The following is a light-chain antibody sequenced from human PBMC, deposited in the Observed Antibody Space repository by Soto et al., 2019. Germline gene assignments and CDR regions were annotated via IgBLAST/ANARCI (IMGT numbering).Light chain of an antibody. V-gene: IGKV3-20*01. CDR1: QSVDIY. CDR2: GAS. Sequence: EIGLTQYPATLSLSPGERATLSCRASQSVDIYLAWYRQIPGQAPRLLIYGASSRATGIPDRFSGSGSGTDFTPTISRLEPEDFAVYYCQQYGSSLLTFGGGTKVDIK. J-gene: IGKJ4*01. CDR3: QQYGSSLLT.